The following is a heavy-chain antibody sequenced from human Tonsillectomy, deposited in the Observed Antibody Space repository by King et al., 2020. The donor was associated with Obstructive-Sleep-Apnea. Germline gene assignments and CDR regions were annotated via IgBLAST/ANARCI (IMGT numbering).Heavy chain of an antibody. CDR3: ARHGGVEDFGGYGDYFDY. V-gene: IGHV4-59*08. CDR1: GGSISNYY. CDR2: MYYSGNT. J-gene: IGHJ4*02. D-gene: IGHD5-12*01. Sequence: VQLQESGPGLVKPSETLSLTCTVSGGSISNYYWSWIRQPPGKGLEWIGYMYYSGNTNFNPSLKSRVTISADTSKIQFSLRLSSVTAADTAVSYCARHGGVEDFGGYGDYFDYWGQGTLVTVSS.